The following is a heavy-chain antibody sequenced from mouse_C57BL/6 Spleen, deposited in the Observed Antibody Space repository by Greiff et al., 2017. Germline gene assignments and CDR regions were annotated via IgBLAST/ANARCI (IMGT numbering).Heavy chain of an antibody. Sequence: EVQRVESEGGLVQPGSSMKLSCTASGFTFSDYYMAWVRQVPEKGLEWVANINYDGSSTYYLDSLKSRFIISRDNAKNILYLQMSSLKSEDTATYYCARAITTVVAPHWYFDVWGTGTTVTVSS. CDR1: GFTFSDYY. J-gene: IGHJ1*03. CDR2: INYDGSST. CDR3: ARAITTVVAPHWYFDV. D-gene: IGHD1-1*01. V-gene: IGHV5-16*01.